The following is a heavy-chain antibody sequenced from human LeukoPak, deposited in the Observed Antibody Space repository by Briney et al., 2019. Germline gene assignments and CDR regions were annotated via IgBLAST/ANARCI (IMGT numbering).Heavy chain of an antibody. CDR3: ARGHYYDSSGYSDY. CDR1: GFTFSSYG. V-gene: IGHV3-33*01. J-gene: IGHJ4*02. CDR2: IWYDGSNK. D-gene: IGHD3-22*01. Sequence: PGGSLRLSCAASGFTFSSYGMHWVRQAPGKGLEWVAVIWYDGSNKYYADSVKGRFTISRDNSKNTLYLQMNSLRAEDTAVYYCARGHYYDSSGYSDYWGQGTLVTVSS.